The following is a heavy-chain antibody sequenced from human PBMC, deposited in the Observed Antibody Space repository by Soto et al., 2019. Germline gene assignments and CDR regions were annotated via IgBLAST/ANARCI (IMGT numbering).Heavy chain of an antibody. CDR2: IIPIFGTA. D-gene: IGHD5-18*01. J-gene: IGHJ6*02. CDR1: GGTFRSYA. V-gene: IGHV1-69*01. CDR3: ARSYGGYYYSGMDV. Sequence: ASVKVSCKASGGTFRSYAISWVRQAPGQGLEWMGGIIPIFGTANYAQKFQGRVTITADESTSTAYMELSSLRSEDTAVYYCARSYGGYYYSGMDVWGQGTTVTVSS.